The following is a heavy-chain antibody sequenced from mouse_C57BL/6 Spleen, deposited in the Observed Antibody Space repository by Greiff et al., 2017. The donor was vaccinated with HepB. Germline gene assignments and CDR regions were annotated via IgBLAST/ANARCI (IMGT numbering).Heavy chain of an antibody. CDR3: ARGRISSPYAMDY. V-gene: IGHV1-20*01. CDR2: INPYNGDT. Sequence: DVQLQESGPELVKPGDSVKISCKASGYSFTGYFMNWVMQSHGKSLEWIGRINPYNGDTFYNQKFKGKATLTVDKSSSTAHMELRSLTSEDSAVYYCARGRISSPYAMDYWGQGTSVTVSS. D-gene: IGHD1-1*01. J-gene: IGHJ4*01. CDR1: GYSFTGYF.